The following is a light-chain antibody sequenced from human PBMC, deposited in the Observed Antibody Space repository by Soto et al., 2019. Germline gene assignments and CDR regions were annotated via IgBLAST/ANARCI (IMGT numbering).Light chain of an antibody. Sequence: DIQMTQSPPTLSASVGDRVTITCRASQSISTWLAWYQQKPGKAPKLLIYKASSLASGVPSKFSASGSGTEFTLTISNLQPDDFATYYCQQYNSYPYTFGQGTKLEIK. CDR2: KAS. J-gene: IGKJ2*01. CDR1: QSISTW. CDR3: QQYNSYPYT. V-gene: IGKV1-5*03.